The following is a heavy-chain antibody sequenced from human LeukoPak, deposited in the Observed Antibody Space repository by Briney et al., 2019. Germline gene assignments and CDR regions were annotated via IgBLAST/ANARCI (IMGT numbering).Heavy chain of an antibody. CDR3: ARFIAAAGSWWFDP. CDR2: IYYSGST. CDR1: GGSISSHY. Sequence: SETLSLTCTDSGGSISSHYWSWIRQPPGKGLEWIGYIYYSGSTNYNPSLKSRVTISVDTSKNQFSLKLSSVTAADTAVYYCARFIAAAGSWWFDPWGQGTLVTVSS. D-gene: IGHD6-13*01. J-gene: IGHJ5*02. V-gene: IGHV4-59*11.